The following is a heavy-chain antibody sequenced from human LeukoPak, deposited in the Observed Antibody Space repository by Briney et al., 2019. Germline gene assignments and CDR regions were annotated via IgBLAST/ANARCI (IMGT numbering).Heavy chain of an antibody. Sequence: GGSLKISCKGSGYSFTSYWIGWVRRMAGKGLEWMGIIYPGDSDTRYSPSFQGQVTISADKSISTAYLKWSSLKASDTAMYSCARSKGGIAAAFDYWGQGTLVTVAS. J-gene: IGHJ4*02. CDR1: GYSFTSYW. D-gene: IGHD6-13*01. CDR2: IYPGDSDT. CDR3: ARSKGGIAAAFDY. V-gene: IGHV5-51*01.